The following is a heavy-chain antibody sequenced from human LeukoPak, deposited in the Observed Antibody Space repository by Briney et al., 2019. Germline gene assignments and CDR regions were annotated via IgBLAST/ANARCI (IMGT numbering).Heavy chain of an antibody. D-gene: IGHD3-10*01. V-gene: IGHV1-18*01. CDR1: GYTFTTYG. CDR2: IRSYNGNT. J-gene: IGHJ3*02. CDR3: ARLHPYASGMEDGFDI. Sequence: ASVKVSCKASGYTFTTYGISWVRQAPGQGLEWMGWIRSYNGNTNYAQNVQGRLTMTTDTSTSTAYMELTSLTSDDTAVYYCARLHPYASGMEDGFDIWGRGTTVTVSS.